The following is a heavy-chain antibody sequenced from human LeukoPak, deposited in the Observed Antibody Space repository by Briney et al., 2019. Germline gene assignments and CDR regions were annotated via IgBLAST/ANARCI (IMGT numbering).Heavy chain of an antibody. CDR2: VSGSGGST. V-gene: IGHV3-23*01. CDR3: AKRTDVLTGYYNA. D-gene: IGHD3-9*01. Sequence: GGSLRLSCAASGFTFSSYAMSWVRQASGKGLVWVSHVSGSGGSTYYADSVKGRFTISRDNSNNALYLQMNSLRGDDTAVYYCAKRTDVLTGYYNAWGLGTLVTVSS. J-gene: IGHJ5*02. CDR1: GFTFSSYA.